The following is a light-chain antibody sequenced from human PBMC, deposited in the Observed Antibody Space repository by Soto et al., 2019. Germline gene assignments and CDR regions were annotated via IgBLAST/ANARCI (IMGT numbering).Light chain of an antibody. CDR1: SSNIGAGYD. V-gene: IGLV1-40*01. Sequence: SVLTQPPSVSGAPGQRVTISCTGSSSNIGAGYDVHWYQQLPGTAPKLLIYGNSNRPSGVPDRFAGSKSCTSASLAITGLQAEDEADYYCQSYDRSLSVVFGGGTKLTVL. J-gene: IGLJ2*01. CDR3: QSYDRSLSVV. CDR2: GNS.